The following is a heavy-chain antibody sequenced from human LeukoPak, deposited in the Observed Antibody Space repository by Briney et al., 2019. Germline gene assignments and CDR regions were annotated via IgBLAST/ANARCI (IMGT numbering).Heavy chain of an antibody. J-gene: IGHJ4*02. CDR3: AKTVLAGGYFDY. D-gene: IGHD1-1*01. CDR1: GFTFSSYG. Sequence: PGGSLRLSCAASGFTFSSYGMSWVRQAPGKGLEWVSAISGSGGSTYYADSVKGRFTISRDNSKNTLYLQMNSLRAEDTAVYYCAKTVLAGGYFDYWGQGTLVTVSS. CDR2: ISGSGGST. V-gene: IGHV3-23*01.